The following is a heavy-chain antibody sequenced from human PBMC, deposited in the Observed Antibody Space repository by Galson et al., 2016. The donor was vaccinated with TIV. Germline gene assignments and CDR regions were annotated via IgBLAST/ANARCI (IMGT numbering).Heavy chain of an antibody. Sequence: SCKASGYIFINYYIHWVRQAPGQGLEWLGWFNPDSGATQYAQEFQGRVTMTRDTSISTAYMELRRLISDDTAVYYCARVNWARAFDYWGQGTQVTVSS. J-gene: IGHJ4*02. D-gene: IGHD7-27*01. CDR1: GYIFINYY. CDR2: FNPDSGAT. V-gene: IGHV1-2*02. CDR3: ARVNWARAFDY.